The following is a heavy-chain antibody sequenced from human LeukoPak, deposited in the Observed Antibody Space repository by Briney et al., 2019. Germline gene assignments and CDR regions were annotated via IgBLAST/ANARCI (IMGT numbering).Heavy chain of an antibody. CDR3: APSMSGEAGTAGDY. J-gene: IGHJ4*02. CDR2: INPNSGGT. V-gene: IGHV1-2*02. Sequence: ASVKVSCKASGYTFTGYYMHWVRQAPGQGLEWMGWINPNSGGTNYAQKFQGRVTMTRDTSISTAYMELSRLRSDDTAVYYCAPSMSGEAGTAGDYWGQGTLVTVSS. CDR1: GYTFTGYY. D-gene: IGHD3-10*01.